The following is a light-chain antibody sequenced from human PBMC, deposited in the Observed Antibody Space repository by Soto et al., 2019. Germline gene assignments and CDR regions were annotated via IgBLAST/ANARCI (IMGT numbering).Light chain of an antibody. V-gene: IGLV2-14*01. J-gene: IGLJ2*01. Sequence: QSVLTQPASVSGTPGQSITISCTGSISDIGGYNYVSWYQQFPCKAPRLIIFEVHDRPSGVSDRFSASKSGNTASLTISGLQAEDEADYYCSSYTNTNSYILFGGGTKLTVL. CDR3: SSYTNTNSYIL. CDR1: ISDIGGYNY. CDR2: EVH.